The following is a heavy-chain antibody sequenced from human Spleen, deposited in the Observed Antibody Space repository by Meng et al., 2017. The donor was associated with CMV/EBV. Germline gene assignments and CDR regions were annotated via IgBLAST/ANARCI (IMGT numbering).Heavy chain of an antibody. CDR3: ASRSFDY. CDR1: GFSFSSYA. CDR2: ASYDGTTR. Sequence: GESLKISCAVSGFSFSSYAMHWVRQAPGKGLEWVALASYDGTTRYYADSVKGRFTISRDNSKNTLYLQMNSLRAEDTAIYYCASRSFDYWGQGTLVTVSS. J-gene: IGHJ4*02. V-gene: IGHV3-30-3*01.